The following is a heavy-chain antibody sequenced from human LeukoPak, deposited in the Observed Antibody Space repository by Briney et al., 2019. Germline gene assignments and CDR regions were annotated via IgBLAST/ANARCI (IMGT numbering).Heavy chain of an antibody. CDR1: GFTFSSIA. Sequence: WGSLSLSCAASGFTFSSIAMSWVRQAPDQGLEWVSTISGSGGGTYYADSVKGRFTISRDDSKNTLYLQMNSLRADDTAVYYCAKDLERYRNNFFGHWDPANLVTVSS. J-gene: IGHJ4*02. CDR2: ISGSGGGT. D-gene: IGHD1-1*01. CDR3: AKDLERYRNNFFGH. V-gene: IGHV3-23*01.